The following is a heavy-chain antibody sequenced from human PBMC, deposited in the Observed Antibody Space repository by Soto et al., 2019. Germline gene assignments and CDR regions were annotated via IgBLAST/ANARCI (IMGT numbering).Heavy chain of an antibody. D-gene: IGHD2-15*01. J-gene: IGHJ4*02. CDR2: ISSSSNST. V-gene: IGHV3-21*04. CDR1: GFTFSSYS. Sequence: PGGSLRLSCAASGFTFSSYSMNWVRQAPGKGLEWVSSISSSSNSTYYADSVKGRFTISRDNSKNTLYLQMNSLRAEDTAVYYCAKLLGYCSGGSCRPPDGFDYWGQGTLVTVSS. CDR3: AKLLGYCSGGSCRPPDGFDY.